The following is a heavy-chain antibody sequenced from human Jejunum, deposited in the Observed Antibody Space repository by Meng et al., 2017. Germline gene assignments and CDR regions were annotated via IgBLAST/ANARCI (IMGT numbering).Heavy chain of an antibody. J-gene: IGHJ4*02. CDR2: IHYSGST. D-gene: IGHD3-9*01. Sequence: QGRRQGGGAGLLKPSETLSLTFAVYGGSFSDYYWSWIRQPPGQGLEWIGEIHYSGSTKYNPSLKSRVTISADTSKNQFSLTLSSVTAADTAVYYCARVSGHYDFLTGYYIRGYFDYWGQGALVTVSS. V-gene: IGHV4-34*01. CDR3: ARVSGHYDFLTGYYIRGYFDY. CDR1: GGSFSDYY.